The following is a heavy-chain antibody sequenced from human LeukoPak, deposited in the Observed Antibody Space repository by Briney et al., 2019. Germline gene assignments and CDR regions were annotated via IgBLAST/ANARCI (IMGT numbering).Heavy chain of an antibody. Sequence: GGSLRLSCAASGFTVSSNYMSWVRQAPGKGLEWVSVIYSGGSTYYADSGKGRFTISRDNSMNTLSLQMNILRAEDTAVYYCAKAIVSYYGSGRNDAFDIWGQGTMVTVSS. CDR3: AKAIVSYYGSGRNDAFDI. V-gene: IGHV3-53*01. CDR1: GFTVSSNY. D-gene: IGHD3-10*01. CDR2: IYSGGST. J-gene: IGHJ3*02.